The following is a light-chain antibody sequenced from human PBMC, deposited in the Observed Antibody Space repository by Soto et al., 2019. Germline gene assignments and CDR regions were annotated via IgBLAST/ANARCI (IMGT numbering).Light chain of an antibody. Sequence: PGERATVSCRASQSVSSHLAWYQQKRGQAPRLLIYDASSRASGIPARFSGSGSGTDFTLTISSLEPEDFAVYYCQQGGNWPLTFGQGTRLEIK. CDR2: DAS. CDR1: QSVSSH. V-gene: IGKV3-11*01. CDR3: QQGGNWPLT. J-gene: IGKJ5*01.